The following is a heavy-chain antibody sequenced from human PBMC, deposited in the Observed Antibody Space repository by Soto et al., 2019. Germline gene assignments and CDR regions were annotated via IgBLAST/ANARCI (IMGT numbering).Heavy chain of an antibody. Sequence: QVQLVQSGAEVKKPGASVKVSCKASGYTFTSYAMHWVRQAPGQRLEWMGWINAGNGNTKYSQKFQDRVTITRDTSASTAYMELSSLRSEDTAVYYCARGDFLSYDDYWGQGTLVTVSS. CDR3: ARGDFLSYDDY. D-gene: IGHD3-16*01. CDR2: INAGNGNT. CDR1: GYTFTSYA. J-gene: IGHJ4*02. V-gene: IGHV1-3*01.